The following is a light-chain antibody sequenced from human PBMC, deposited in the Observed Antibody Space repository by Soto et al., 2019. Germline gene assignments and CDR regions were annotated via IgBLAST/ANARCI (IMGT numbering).Light chain of an antibody. CDR2: DVS. V-gene: IGLV2-14*01. Sequence: QSARTQPASVSGSPGQSITISCTGTSSDVGAYNYVSWYQQHPGKAPKLMIYDVSNRPSGVSNRFSGSKSGNTASLTIFGLQAEDEADYYCSSYTTSSSQIFGGGTKVTVL. J-gene: IGLJ2*01. CDR1: SSDVGAYNY. CDR3: SSYTTSSSQI.